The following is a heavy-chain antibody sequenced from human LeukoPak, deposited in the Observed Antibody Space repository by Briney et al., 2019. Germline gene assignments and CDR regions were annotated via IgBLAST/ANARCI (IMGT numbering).Heavy chain of an antibody. CDR1: GGSLSGYY. CDR2: INHSGST. Sequence: SETLSLTCAVYGGSLSGYYWNWIRQPPGKGLDWIGEINHSGSTNYNPSLKSRVTISVDTSKNQFSLKLSSVTAADTAVYYCARVRSAFDIRGQGTMVTVSS. CDR3: ARVRSAFDI. V-gene: IGHV4-34*01. J-gene: IGHJ3*02. D-gene: IGHD3-3*01.